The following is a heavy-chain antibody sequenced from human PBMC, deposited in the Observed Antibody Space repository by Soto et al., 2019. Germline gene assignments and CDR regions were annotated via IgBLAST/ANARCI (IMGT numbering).Heavy chain of an antibody. J-gene: IGHJ6*03. CDR3: ARDYGDYIVIPYYYYYMDV. D-gene: IGHD4-17*01. CDR1: GYTFTSYY. V-gene: IGHV1-46*03. Sequence: GASVKVSCKASGYTFTSYYMHWVRQAPGQGLEWMGIINPSGGSTSYAQKFQGRVTMTRDTSTSTVYMELSSLRSEDTAVYYCARDYGDYIVIPYYYYYMDVWGKGTTVTVS. CDR2: INPSGGST.